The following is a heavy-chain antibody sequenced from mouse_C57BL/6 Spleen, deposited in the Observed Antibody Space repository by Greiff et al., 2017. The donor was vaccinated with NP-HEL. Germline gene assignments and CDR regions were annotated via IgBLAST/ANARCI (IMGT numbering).Heavy chain of an antibody. CDR2: IDPSDSYT. CDR3: AREGLGGPFAY. V-gene: IGHV1-69*01. J-gene: IGHJ3*01. Sequence: QVQLKQPGAELVMPGASVKLSCKASGYTFTSYWMHWVKQRPGQGLEWIGEIDPSDSYTNYNQKFKGKSTLTVDKSSSTAYMQLSSLTSEDSAVYYCAREGLGGPFAYWGQGTLVTVSA. CDR1: GYTFTSYW. D-gene: IGHD1-1*02.